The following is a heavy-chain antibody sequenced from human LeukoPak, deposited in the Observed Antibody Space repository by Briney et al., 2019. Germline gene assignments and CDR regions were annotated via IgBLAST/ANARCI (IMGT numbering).Heavy chain of an antibody. V-gene: IGHV3-23*01. D-gene: IGHD1-1*01. CDR2: ISGSGGST. CDR1: GFTFSSYA. J-gene: IGHJ4*02. CDR3: VKDNGHNWNDGVDY. Sequence: GGSLRLSXAASGFTFSSYAMSWVRQAPGKGLEWVSAISGSGGSTYYADSVKGRFTISRDNSKNTLYLQMNSLRAEDTAVYYCVKDNGHNWNDGVDYRGQGTLVTVSS.